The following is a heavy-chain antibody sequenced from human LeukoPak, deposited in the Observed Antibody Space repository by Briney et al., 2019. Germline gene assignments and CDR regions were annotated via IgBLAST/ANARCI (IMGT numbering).Heavy chain of an antibody. Sequence: GGSLRLSCAASGFTFSSYAMNWVRQAPGKGLEWVSVISGSGGSTYYADSVKGRFTISRDNSKNTLYLQMNSLRAEDTAVYYCAKDTYSSGWYFDYWGQGTLLTVS. CDR2: ISGSGGST. CDR1: GFTFSSYA. D-gene: IGHD6-19*01. CDR3: AKDTYSSGWYFDY. J-gene: IGHJ4*02. V-gene: IGHV3-23*01.